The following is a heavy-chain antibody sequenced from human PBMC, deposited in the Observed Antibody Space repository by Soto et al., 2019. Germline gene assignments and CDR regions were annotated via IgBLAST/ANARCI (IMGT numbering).Heavy chain of an antibody. D-gene: IGHD1-26*01. J-gene: IGHJ4*02. V-gene: IGHV1-2*02. Sequence: GASVKVSCKASGYTFTVYYMHWVRQAPGQGLEWMGWINPKSGGTMYPQKFQGRVTMTWDTAISTAYMALTRLRSDDTAMYYCARDLAKGGGSAGFGYWGQGTLVTVSS. CDR2: INPKSGGT. CDR1: GYTFTVYY. CDR3: ARDLAKGGGSAGFGY.